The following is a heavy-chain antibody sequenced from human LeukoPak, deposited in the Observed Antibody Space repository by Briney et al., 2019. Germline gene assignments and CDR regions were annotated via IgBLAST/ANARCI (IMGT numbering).Heavy chain of an antibody. CDR1: GGSISSGSSY. CDR2: TYSSGST. Sequence: SETLSLTCTVSGGSISSGSSYWSWVRQPAGKGLEWIGRTYSSGSTNYNPSLKSRVTISVDTSKNQFSLKLSSVTAPDTAVYSSATAFMSLWGRGTLVT. D-gene: IGHD2/OR15-2a*01. V-gene: IGHV4-61*02. CDR3: ATAFMSL. J-gene: IGHJ2*01.